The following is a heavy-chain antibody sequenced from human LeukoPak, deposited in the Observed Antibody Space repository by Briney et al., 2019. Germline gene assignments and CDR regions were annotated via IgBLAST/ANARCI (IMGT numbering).Heavy chain of an antibody. Sequence: SETLSLTCTVSGGSISSYYWSWIRQPPGKGLEWIGYIYYSGSTNYNPSLESRVTISVDTSKNQFSLKLSSVTAADTAVYYCARVSDFDDWFDPWGQGTLVTVSS. V-gene: IGHV4-59*01. CDR2: IYYSGST. J-gene: IGHJ5*02. D-gene: IGHD3/OR15-3a*01. CDR1: GGSISSYY. CDR3: ARVSDFDDWFDP.